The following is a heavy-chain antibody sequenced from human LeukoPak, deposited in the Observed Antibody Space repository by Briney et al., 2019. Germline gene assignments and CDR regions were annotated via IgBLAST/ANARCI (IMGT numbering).Heavy chain of an antibody. V-gene: IGHV1-18*01. Sequence: ASVKVSCKASGYTFTSYGISWVRQAPGQGLEWMGWISAYNGNTNYAQKLQGRVTMTTDTSTSTAYMELRSLRSDDTAVYYCARYVPPDYLHYYYMDVWGKGTTVTVSS. J-gene: IGHJ6*03. CDR3: ARYVPPDYLHYYYMDV. CDR2: ISAYNGNT. D-gene: IGHD4-11*01. CDR1: GYTFTSYG.